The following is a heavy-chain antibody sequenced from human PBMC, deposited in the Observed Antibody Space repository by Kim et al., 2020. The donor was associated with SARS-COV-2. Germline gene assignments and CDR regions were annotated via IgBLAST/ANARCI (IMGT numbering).Heavy chain of an antibody. V-gene: IGHV3-30*04. CDR2: ISYDGSNR. D-gene: IGHD3-22*01. Sequence: GGSLRLSCAASGFTFTSYAMHWVRQAPGKGLEWVAVISYDGSNRYYADSVKGRFTISRDNSKNTLYLQMNSLRAEDTAVYYCARADSNGYYFDYWCQGTL. CDR1: GFTFTSYA. CDR3: ARADSNGYYFDY. J-gene: IGHJ4*02.